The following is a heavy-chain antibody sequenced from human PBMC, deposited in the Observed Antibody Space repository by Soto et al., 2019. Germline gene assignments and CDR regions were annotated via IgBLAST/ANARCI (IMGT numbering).Heavy chain of an antibody. V-gene: IGHV3-9*01. CDR3: AKGQYPLGYLDY. CDR1: GFSFSTYN. J-gene: IGHJ4*02. D-gene: IGHD2-2*01. Sequence: GGSLRLSCAASGFSFSTYNMNWVRQAPGKGLEWVSGISWNSDSIGYVDSVQGRFTISRDNAKNSLYLQLNSLRPEDTALCYCAKGQYPLGYLDYWGQGTLVTVSS. CDR2: ISWNSDSI.